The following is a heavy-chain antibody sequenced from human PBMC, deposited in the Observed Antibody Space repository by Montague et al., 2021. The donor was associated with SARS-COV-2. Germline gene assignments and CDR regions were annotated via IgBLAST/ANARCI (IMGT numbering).Heavy chain of an antibody. CDR3: ARAGGGSSYNYYGLDV. V-gene: IGHV4-59*01. D-gene: IGHD2-15*01. CDR1: GDSINSFY. Sequence: SETLSLTCSISGDSINSFYWSWIRQSPGKGLEWIGYVYYTGGTNYNPSLESRATISVDTSKNQFSLTVGSVTAADTAVYYCARAGGGSSYNYYGLDVWGQGTTVTVSS. CDR2: VYYTGGT. J-gene: IGHJ6*02.